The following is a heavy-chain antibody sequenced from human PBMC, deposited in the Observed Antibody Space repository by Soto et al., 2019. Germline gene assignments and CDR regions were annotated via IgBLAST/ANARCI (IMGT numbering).Heavy chain of an antibody. CDR1: GFTFSSYA. CDR3: KMTTVTKDAFDI. CDR2: ISYDGSNK. D-gene: IGHD4-17*01. Sequence: GGSLRLSCAASGFTFSSYAMHWVRQAPGKGLEWVAVISYDGSNKYYADSVKGRFTISRDNSKNTLYLEMNSLRAEDTAVYYCKMTTVTKDAFDIWGQGTMVTVSS. J-gene: IGHJ3*02. V-gene: IGHV3-30-3*01.